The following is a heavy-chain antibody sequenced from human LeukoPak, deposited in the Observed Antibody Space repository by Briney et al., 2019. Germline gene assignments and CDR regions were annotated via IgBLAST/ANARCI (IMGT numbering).Heavy chain of an antibody. CDR1: GFTFKSYH. J-gene: IGHJ3*02. V-gene: IGHV3-30*03. Sequence: PGGSLRLSCEASGFTFKSYHMHWVRQAPGKGLEWVAVISKDGSNKDYADSMKGRFIISRDNSKNTLYLQMNSLRAEDTAVYYCARDRSGIYDAFDIWGQGTMVTVSS. D-gene: IGHD1-14*01. CDR2: ISKDGSNK. CDR3: ARDRSGIYDAFDI.